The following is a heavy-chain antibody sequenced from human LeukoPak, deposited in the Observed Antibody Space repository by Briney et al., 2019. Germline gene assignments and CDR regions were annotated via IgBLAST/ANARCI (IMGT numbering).Heavy chain of an antibody. CDR3: ASGAYSSGWYDY. CDR1: GGSVSSGSYY. J-gene: IGHJ4*02. CDR2: IYYSGST. V-gene: IGHV4-61*01. Sequence: KTSETLSLTCTVSGGSVSSGSYYWSWIRQPPGKGLEWIGYIYYSGSTNYNPSLKSRVTISVDTSKNQFPLKLSSVTAADTAVYYCASGAYSSGWYDYWGQGTLVTVSS. D-gene: IGHD6-19*01.